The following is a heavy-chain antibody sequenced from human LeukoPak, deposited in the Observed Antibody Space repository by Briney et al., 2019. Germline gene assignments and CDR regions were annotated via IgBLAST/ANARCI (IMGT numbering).Heavy chain of an antibody. V-gene: IGHV4-39*07. CDR2: IYYSGST. J-gene: IGHJ3*02. D-gene: IGHD5-12*01. CDR3: ARDRRWLRFHGFDI. CDR1: GGSISSSSYY. Sequence: PSETLSLTCTVSGGSISSSSYYWGWIRQPPGKGLEWIGSIYYSGSTYYNPSLKSRVVISVDTSKNQFSLKLKSVTAADTAVYYCARDRRWLRFHGFDIWGQGTMVTVSS.